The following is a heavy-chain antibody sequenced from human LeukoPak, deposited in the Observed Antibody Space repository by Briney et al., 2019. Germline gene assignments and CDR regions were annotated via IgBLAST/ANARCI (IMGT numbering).Heavy chain of an antibody. CDR2: IRSKAYGGTT. CDR3: TSNIFGVASY. V-gene: IGHV3-49*04. CDR1: GFTFSSYG. J-gene: IGHJ4*02. Sequence: GGSLRLSCAASGFTFSSYGMHWVRQAPGKGLEWVGFIRSKAYGGTTEYAASVKGRFTISRDDSKSIAYLQMNSLKTEDTAVYYCTSNIFGVASYWGQGTLVTVSS. D-gene: IGHD3-3*01.